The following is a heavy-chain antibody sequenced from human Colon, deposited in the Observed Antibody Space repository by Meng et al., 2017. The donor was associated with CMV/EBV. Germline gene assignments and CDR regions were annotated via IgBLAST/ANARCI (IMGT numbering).Heavy chain of an antibody. CDR3: AKDKYGFCTSTTCYPPDD. Sequence: GESLKISCAASGFTFSSYAMHWVRQAPGKGLEWVAVIWYDGNNKDYADSVKGRFTISRDNSKNTLYLQMNSLRAEDTAVYYCAKDKYGFCTSTTCYPPDDWGQGTLVTVSS. CDR2: IWYDGNNK. CDR1: GFTFSSYA. J-gene: IGHJ4*02. V-gene: IGHV3-33*06. D-gene: IGHD2-2*01.